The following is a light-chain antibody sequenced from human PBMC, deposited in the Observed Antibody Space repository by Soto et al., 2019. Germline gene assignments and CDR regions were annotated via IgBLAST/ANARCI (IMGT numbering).Light chain of an antibody. CDR2: AAS. CDR3: QQSDSTPYT. J-gene: IGKJ2*01. Sequence: DIQMTQSPSSLSASVGDRVTITCRASQSITTYLNWYRQKPGKAPKLLIYAASSLQSGVPSRFSGSGSETEFTLTIASLQPEDFSTYYCQQSDSTPYTFGQGTKVEI. V-gene: IGKV1-39*01. CDR1: QSITTY.